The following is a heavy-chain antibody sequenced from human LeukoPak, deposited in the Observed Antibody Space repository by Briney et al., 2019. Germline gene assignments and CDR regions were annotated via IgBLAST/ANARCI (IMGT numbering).Heavy chain of an antibody. D-gene: IGHD1-26*01. J-gene: IGHJ4*02. Sequence: SETLSLTCAVYGGSFSGSYWSWIRQPPGKGLEWIGALSHTGTTKYNPSHKSRVTISLDTSKNQLSLKLKSVTAADTAVYYCARDHSGSFWTFDYWGQGTLVTVSS. V-gene: IGHV4-34*01. CDR1: GGSFSGSY. CDR3: ARDHSGSFWTFDY. CDR2: LSHTGTT.